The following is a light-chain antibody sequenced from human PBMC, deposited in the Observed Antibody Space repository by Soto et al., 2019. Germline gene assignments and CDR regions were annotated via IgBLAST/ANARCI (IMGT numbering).Light chain of an antibody. Sequence: QSALTQPASVSGSLGQSITISCTGSSSDVGGYNYVSWYQQHPGKAPKLMIYEVSNRPSGISNRFSGSKSGNTASLTISGLQAEDEADYYCNSYTRFSTYVFGTGTKLTVL. CDR3: NSYTRFSTYV. J-gene: IGLJ1*01. V-gene: IGLV2-14*01. CDR1: SSDVGGYNY. CDR2: EVS.